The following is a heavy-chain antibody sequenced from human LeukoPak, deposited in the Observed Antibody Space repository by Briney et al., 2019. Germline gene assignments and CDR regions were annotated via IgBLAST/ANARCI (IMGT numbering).Heavy chain of an antibody. V-gene: IGHV3-21*01. CDR2: ITSSSSNI. J-gene: IGHJ4*02. Sequence: TGGSLRLSCAASGFTFSTYSMNWARQAPGKGLVWVSAITSSSSNIYYADSVKGRFTISRDNAKNSLYLQMNSLRAEDTAVYYCARSNLNDYWGQGTLVTVSS. CDR1: GFTFSTYS. CDR3: ARSNLNDY. D-gene: IGHD2/OR15-2a*01.